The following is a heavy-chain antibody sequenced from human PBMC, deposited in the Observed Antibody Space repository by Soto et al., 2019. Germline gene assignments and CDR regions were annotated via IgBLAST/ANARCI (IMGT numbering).Heavy chain of an antibody. CDR3: AKDLSSPTYGLED. CDR2: ISDDGSNQ. Sequence: GGSLRLSCAASGLIFSAYGMHWVRQVPGKGLEWVAFISDDGSNQQYADSVKGRFTISRDNPKEMLYLQMNSLTTEDTAVFYCAKDLSSPTYGLEDWGQGTMVTVSS. V-gene: IGHV3-30*18. J-gene: IGHJ6*02. CDR1: GLIFSAYG. D-gene: IGHD2-15*01.